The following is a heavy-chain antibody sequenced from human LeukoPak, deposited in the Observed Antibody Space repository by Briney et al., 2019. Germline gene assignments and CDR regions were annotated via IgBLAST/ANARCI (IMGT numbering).Heavy chain of an antibody. Sequence: ASVNVSCKASGYTFTSYYMHWVRQAPGQGLEWMGIINPSGGSTSYAQKFQGRVTMTRDTSTSTVYMELSSLRSEDTAVYYCARTDGIAVAGVYYYYGMDVWGQGTTVTVSS. D-gene: IGHD6-19*01. J-gene: IGHJ6*02. CDR3: ARTDGIAVAGVYYYYGMDV. V-gene: IGHV1-46*01. CDR1: GYTFTSYY. CDR2: INPSGGST.